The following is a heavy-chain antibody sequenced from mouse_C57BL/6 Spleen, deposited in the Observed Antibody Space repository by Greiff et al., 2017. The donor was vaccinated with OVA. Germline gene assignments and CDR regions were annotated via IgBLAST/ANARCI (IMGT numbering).Heavy chain of an antibody. Sequence: QVQLQQPGAELVKPGASVKMSCKASGYTFTSYWITWVKQRPGQGLEWIGDIYPGSGSTNYNEKFKSKATLTVDTSSSTAYMQLSSLTSEDSAVYYCARTDSNYGDSFAYWGQGTLVTVSA. J-gene: IGHJ3*01. V-gene: IGHV1-55*01. D-gene: IGHD2-5*01. CDR1: GYTFTSYW. CDR2: IYPGSGST. CDR3: ARTDSNYGDSFAY.